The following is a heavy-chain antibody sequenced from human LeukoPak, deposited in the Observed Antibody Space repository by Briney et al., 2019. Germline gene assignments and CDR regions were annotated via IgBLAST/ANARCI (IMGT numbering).Heavy chain of an antibody. CDR2: IWYDGSNK. CDR3: ARGRRDGYNLGEYFDY. CDR1: GFTFSSYG. J-gene: IGHJ4*02. V-gene: IGHV3-33*01. Sequence: GGSLRLSCAASGFTFSSYGMHWVRQAPGKGLEWVAVIWYDGSNKYYADSVKGRFTISRDNSKNTLYLQMNSLRAEDTAVYYCARGRRDGYNLGEYFDYRGQGTLVTVSS. D-gene: IGHD5-24*01.